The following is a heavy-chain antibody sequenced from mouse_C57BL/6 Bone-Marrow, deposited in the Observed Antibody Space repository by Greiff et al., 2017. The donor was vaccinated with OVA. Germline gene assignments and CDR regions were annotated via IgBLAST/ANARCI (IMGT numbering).Heavy chain of an antibody. D-gene: IGHD3-2*02. CDR3: AGQLRLLYVDY. CDR1: GYTFTDYN. Sequence: VQLQQSGPELVKPGASVKMSCKASGYTFTDYNMHWVKQSHGKSLEWIGYINPNNGGTSYNQKFKGKATLTVNKSSSTAYMELRSLTSEDSAVYYCAGQLRLLYVDYWGQGTTLTVSS. CDR2: INPNNGGT. J-gene: IGHJ2*01. V-gene: IGHV1-22*01.